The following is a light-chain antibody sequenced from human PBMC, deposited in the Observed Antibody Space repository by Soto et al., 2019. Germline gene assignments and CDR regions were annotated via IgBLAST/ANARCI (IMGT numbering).Light chain of an antibody. Sequence: EIVLTQSPATLSLSPGERATLSCRASQTVSNYLLWYQQKPGQAPRLLIYGASNRATGIPDRFSGSGSGTDFTLTISRLEPEDFAVYYCQQYGSSGTFGQGTKVDIK. CDR1: QTVSNY. CDR3: QQYGSSGT. V-gene: IGKV3-20*01. CDR2: GAS. J-gene: IGKJ1*01.